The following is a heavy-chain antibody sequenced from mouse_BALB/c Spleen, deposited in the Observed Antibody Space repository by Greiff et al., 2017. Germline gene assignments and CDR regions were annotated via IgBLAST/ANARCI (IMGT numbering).Heavy chain of an antibody. CDR1: GYTFTSYW. J-gene: IGHJ3*01. V-gene: IGHV14-3*02. D-gene: IGHD2-4*01. CDR3: ARDYDYDEGFAY. CDR2: IDPANGNT. Sequence: VQLQQPGAELVKPGASVKLSCKASGYTFTSYWMHWVKQRPEQGLEWIGRIDPANGNTKYDPKFQGKATITADTSSNTAYLQLSSLTSEDTAVYYCARDYDYDEGFAYWGQGTLVTVSA.